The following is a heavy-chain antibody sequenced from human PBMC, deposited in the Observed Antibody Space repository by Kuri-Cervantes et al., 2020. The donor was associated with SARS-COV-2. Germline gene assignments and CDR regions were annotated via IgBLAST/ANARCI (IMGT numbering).Heavy chain of an antibody. CDR1: GGSISSYY. CDR2: IYTSGST. Sequence: SETLSLTCTVSGGSISSYYWSWIRQPAGKGLEWIGRIYTSGSTNYNPSLKSRVTMSVDTSKNQSSLKLSSVTAADTAVYYCARARYSSSYLYNWFDPWGQGTLVTVSS. CDR3: ARARYSSSYLYNWFDP. J-gene: IGHJ5*02. D-gene: IGHD6-13*01. V-gene: IGHV4-4*07.